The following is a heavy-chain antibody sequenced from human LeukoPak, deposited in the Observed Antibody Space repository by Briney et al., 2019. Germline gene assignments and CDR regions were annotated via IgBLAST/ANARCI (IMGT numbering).Heavy chain of an antibody. D-gene: IGHD4-17*01. Sequence: ASVKVSCKVSGYTLTELSMHWVRQAPGKGLEWMGGFDPEDGETIYAQKFQGRVTMTEDTSTDTAYMELSSLRSEDTAVYYCATRGNGDQNYYYYGMDVWGQGTLVTVSS. CDR2: FDPEDGET. J-gene: IGHJ6*02. CDR1: GYTLTELS. V-gene: IGHV1-24*01. CDR3: ATRGNGDQNYYYYGMDV.